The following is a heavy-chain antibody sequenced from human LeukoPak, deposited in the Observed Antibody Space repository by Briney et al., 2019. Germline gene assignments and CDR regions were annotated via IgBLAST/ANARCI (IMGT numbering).Heavy chain of an antibody. CDR1: GGSISSYY. Sequence: SETLSLTCTVSGGSISSYYWSWIRQPAGKGLEWIGRIYTSGSTNYNPSLKSRVTMSVDTSKNQFSLKLSSVTAADTAVYYCARDVRWLQLKNYYYYMDVWGKGNTVTVSS. D-gene: IGHD5-24*01. CDR3: ARDVRWLQLKNYYYYMDV. CDR2: IYTSGST. V-gene: IGHV4-4*07. J-gene: IGHJ6*03.